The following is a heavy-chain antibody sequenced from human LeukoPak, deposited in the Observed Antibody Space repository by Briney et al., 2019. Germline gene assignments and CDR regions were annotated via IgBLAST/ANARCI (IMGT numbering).Heavy chain of an antibody. CDR1: GFTVSSNY. J-gene: IGHJ4*02. CDR2: IYSGGST. Sequence: PGGSLRLSCAASGFTVSSNYMSWVRQAPGKGLEWVSVIYSGGSTYYADSVKGRFTISRDNSKNTLYLQMNSLRAEDTAVYYCAREAGYCGGDCYLKHWGQGTLVTVSS. V-gene: IGHV3-66*01. CDR3: AREAGYCGGDCYLKH. D-gene: IGHD2-21*02.